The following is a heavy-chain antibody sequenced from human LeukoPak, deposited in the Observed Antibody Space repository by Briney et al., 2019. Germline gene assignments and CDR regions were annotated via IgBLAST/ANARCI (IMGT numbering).Heavy chain of an antibody. CDR2: IYYSGST. V-gene: IGHV4-61*05. CDR3: ARGLPTSY. J-gene: IGHJ4*02. D-gene: IGHD3-16*01. CDR1: GGSISSSSYY. Sequence: SETLSLTCTVSGGSISSSSYYWGWIRQPPGKGLEWIGYIYYSGSTNYNPSLKSRVTISVDTSKNQFSLKLSSVTAADTAVYYCARGLPTSYWGQGTLVTVSS.